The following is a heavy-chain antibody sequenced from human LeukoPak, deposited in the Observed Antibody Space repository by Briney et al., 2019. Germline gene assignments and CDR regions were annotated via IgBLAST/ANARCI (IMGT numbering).Heavy chain of an antibody. D-gene: IGHD6-13*01. CDR1: GVTFSGSA. V-gene: IGHV3-73*01. CDR2: IRSKANSYAT. Sequence: GGPLRLSCAASGVTFSGSAMPWVRQASAKGLEWVGRIRSKANSYATAYAASVKGRFTISRDDSKNTAYLQMNSLKTEATAVYYCTRDGGSSSWYVDYWGQGTLVTVSS. CDR3: TRDGGSSSWYVDY. J-gene: IGHJ4*02.